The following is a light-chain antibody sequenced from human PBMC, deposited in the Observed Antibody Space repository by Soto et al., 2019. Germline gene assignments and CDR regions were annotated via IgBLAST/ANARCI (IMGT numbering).Light chain of an antibody. CDR2: SNH. CDR3: AAWDDSVNGFYA. CDR1: NSDIGSHP. Sequence: LTQPPSASVAPGQRVTISCSGGNSDIGSHPVNRYQHLPGTAPTVLIFSNHPRRSGGPARFSGSKSGTSASLAISGVQSGDEGDSYCAAWDDSVNGFYAFGPGTKFTV. V-gene: IGLV1-44*01. J-gene: IGLJ1*01.